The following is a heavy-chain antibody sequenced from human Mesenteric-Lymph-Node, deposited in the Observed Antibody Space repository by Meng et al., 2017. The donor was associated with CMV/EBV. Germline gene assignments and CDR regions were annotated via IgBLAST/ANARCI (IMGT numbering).Heavy chain of an antibody. J-gene: IGHJ4*02. Sequence: CKASGGTFSSYAISWVRQAPGQGLEWMGRIIPILGIANYAQKFQGRVTITADKSTSTAYMELSSLRSEDTAVYYCASSSGSYWGAFDYWGQGTLVTVSS. D-gene: IGHD3-10*01. CDR3: ASSSGSYWGAFDY. CDR1: GGTFSSYA. V-gene: IGHV1-69*04. CDR2: IIPILGIA.